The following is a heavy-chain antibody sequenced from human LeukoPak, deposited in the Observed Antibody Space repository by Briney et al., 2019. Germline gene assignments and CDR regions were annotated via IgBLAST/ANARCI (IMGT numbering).Heavy chain of an antibody. J-gene: IGHJ4*02. CDR2: ISGSGGST. Sequence: GGSLRLSCAASGFTFSSYAMSWVRQAPGKGLEWVSAISGSGGSTYYADSVKGRFTISRDNSKNTLFLQMNSLRAEDTAVYYCAKDTTWIQLWLNWGQGTLVAVSS. D-gene: IGHD5-18*01. V-gene: IGHV3-23*01. CDR1: GFTFSSYA. CDR3: AKDTTWIQLWLN.